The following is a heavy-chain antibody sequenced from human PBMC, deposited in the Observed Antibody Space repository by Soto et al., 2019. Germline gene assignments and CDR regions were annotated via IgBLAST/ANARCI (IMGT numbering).Heavy chain of an antibody. CDR1: GGTFSSYA. V-gene: IGHV1-69*13. J-gene: IGHJ4*02. CDR2: IIPIFGTA. CDR3: AREEMATGYFDY. Sequence: SVKVSCKASGGTFSSYAISWVRQAPGQGLEWMGGIIPIFGTANYAQKFQGRVTITADESTSTAYMELSSLRSEDTAVYYCAREEMATGYFDYWGQGTLVTVSS. D-gene: IGHD5-12*01.